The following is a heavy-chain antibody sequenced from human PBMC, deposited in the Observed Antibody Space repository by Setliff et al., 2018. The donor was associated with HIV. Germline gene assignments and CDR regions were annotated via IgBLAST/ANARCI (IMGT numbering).Heavy chain of an antibody. J-gene: IGHJ4*02. CDR2: INPVGRND. D-gene: IGHD5-12*01. CDR3: ARVGLRFKYTFDY. CDR1: GGSIGGYY. V-gene: IGHV4-34*04. Sequence: SETLSLTCAVYGGSIGGYYWSWIRQPPGKGLEWIGEINPVGRNDNYNPSLNNRAAIVLDTSKNQFSLWLTSVAAADTAVYYCARVGLRFKYTFDYWGQGMLVTVS.